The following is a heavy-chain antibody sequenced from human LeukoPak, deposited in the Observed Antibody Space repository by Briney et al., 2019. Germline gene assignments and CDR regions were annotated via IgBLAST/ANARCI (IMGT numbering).Heavy chain of an antibody. D-gene: IGHD3-16*01. CDR3: ARERGGSKLSGLYGRDYYYMDV. CDR2: IYYSGST. Sequence: SETLSLTCTVSGGSISSYYWSWLRQPPGKGLEWIGYIYYSGSTNYNPSLKSRVTISVDTSKNQFSLKLSSVTAADTAVYFCARERGGSKLSGLYGRDYYYMDVWGKGTTVTVSS. J-gene: IGHJ6*03. CDR1: GGSISSYY. V-gene: IGHV4-59*01.